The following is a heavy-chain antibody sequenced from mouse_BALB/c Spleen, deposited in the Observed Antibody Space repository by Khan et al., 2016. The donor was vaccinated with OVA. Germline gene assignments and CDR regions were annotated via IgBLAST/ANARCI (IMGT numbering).Heavy chain of an antibody. Sequence: QIQLVQSGAELAKPGASVKMSCKASGYTFTTYWMHWVNQSPGQGLEWIGYINPTSGYTDYTEKFKDRATFSADRSSSTAYMQLSSLTSEDTAVYYCTRDGIDYWGQGTTLTVSS. D-gene: IGHD2-3*01. V-gene: IGHV1-7*01. CDR1: GYTFTTYW. CDR2: INPTSGYT. CDR3: TRDGIDY. J-gene: IGHJ2*01.